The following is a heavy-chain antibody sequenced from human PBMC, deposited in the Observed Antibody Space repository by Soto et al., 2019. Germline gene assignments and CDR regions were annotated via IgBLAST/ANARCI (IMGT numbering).Heavy chain of an antibody. Sequence: EVQLVESGGGLVQPGGSLRLSCAASGFTFSSYSMNWVRQAPGKGLEWVSYIISSSSTIYYADSVKGRFTISRDNAKNSLYLQMNSLRAEDTAVYYCAREADFLNWFDPWGQGTLVTVSS. CDR2: IISSSSTI. CDR1: GFTFSSYS. D-gene: IGHD3-3*01. V-gene: IGHV3-48*01. CDR3: AREADFLNWFDP. J-gene: IGHJ5*02.